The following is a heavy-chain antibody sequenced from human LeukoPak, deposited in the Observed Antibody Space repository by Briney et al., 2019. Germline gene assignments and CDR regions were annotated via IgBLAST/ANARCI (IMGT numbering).Heavy chain of an antibody. CDR2: INPNSGGI. V-gene: IGHV1-2*02. J-gene: IGHJ4*02. CDR1: GYTFTGYY. D-gene: IGHD3-16*02. Sequence: ASVKVSCKASGYTFTGYYMHWVRQAPGQGLEWMGWINPNSGGINYAQKFQGRVTMTRDTSISTAYLELNRMRSDDTAVYYCARTRSLMITFGGVIGVDLFDYWGQGTLVTVSS. CDR3: ARTRSLMITFGGVIGVDLFDY.